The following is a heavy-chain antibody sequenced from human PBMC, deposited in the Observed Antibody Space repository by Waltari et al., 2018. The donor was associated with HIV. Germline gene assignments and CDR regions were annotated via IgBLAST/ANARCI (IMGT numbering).Heavy chain of an antibody. V-gene: IGHV3-33*03. D-gene: IGHD2-21*01. J-gene: IGHJ2*01. CDR1: GFNFRDFV. CDR3: STGRSSVVAAPPVQ. CDR2: IWCDTKTK. Sequence: QVQLAESGGGVVQSGQSVRVSCTASGFNFRDFVIHWVRQAPHKGLEWLSVIWCDTKTKFYEDSIKGRFSVSRDNSKNTTFLQIYALTPADTAIYYCSTGRSSVVAAPPVQWGRGT.